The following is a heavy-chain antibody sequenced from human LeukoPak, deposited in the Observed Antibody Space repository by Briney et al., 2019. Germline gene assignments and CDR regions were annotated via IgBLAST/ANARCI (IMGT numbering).Heavy chain of an antibody. CDR1: GGSFSGYY. V-gene: IGHV4-34*01. D-gene: IGHD3-10*01. Sequence: PSETLSLTCAVYGGSFSGYYWSWIRQPPGKGLEWIGEINHSGSTNYNPSLKSRVTISVDTSKNQFSLKLSSVTAADTAVYYCARDRGIYYGSGSYFSYWYFDLWGRGTLVTVSS. CDR2: INHSGST. J-gene: IGHJ2*01. CDR3: ARDRGIYYGSGSYFSYWYFDL.